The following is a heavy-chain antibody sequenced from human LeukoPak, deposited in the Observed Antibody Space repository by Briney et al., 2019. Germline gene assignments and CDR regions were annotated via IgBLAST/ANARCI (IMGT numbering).Heavy chain of an antibody. J-gene: IGHJ2*01. D-gene: IGHD2-8*01. Sequence: GGSLRLSCAASGFTFSSYAMHWVRQAPGKGLEWVAVISYDGSNKYYADSVKGRFTISRDNSKNTLYLQMNSLRAEDTAVYYCAKALYNWYFDLWGRGAPVTVSS. CDR3: AKALYNWYFDL. CDR1: GFTFSSYA. CDR2: ISYDGSNK. V-gene: IGHV3-30-3*01.